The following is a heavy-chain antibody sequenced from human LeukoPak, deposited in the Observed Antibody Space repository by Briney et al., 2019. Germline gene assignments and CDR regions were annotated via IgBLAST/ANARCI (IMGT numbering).Heavy chain of an antibody. CDR2: IKQDGSEK. Sequence: PGGSLRLSCAASGFTFSSYWMSWVRQAPGKGLEWVANIKQDGSEKYYVDSEKGRFTISRDNAKNSLYLQMNSLRAEDTAVYYCARDTEYYDFWSGYYYYYGMDVWGQGTTVTVSS. CDR1: GFTFSSYW. D-gene: IGHD3-3*01. J-gene: IGHJ6*02. CDR3: ARDTEYYDFWSGYYYYYGMDV. V-gene: IGHV3-7*01.